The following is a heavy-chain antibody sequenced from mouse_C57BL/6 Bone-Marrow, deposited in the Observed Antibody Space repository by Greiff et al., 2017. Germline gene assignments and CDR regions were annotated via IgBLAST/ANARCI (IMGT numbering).Heavy chain of an antibody. D-gene: IGHD1-2*01. V-gene: IGHV5-6*02. Sequence: EVMLVESGGDLVKPGGSLKLSCAASGFTFSSYGMSWVRQTPDKRLAWVATISSGGSYTYYPDSVKGRFTISRDNAKNTLYLQMSSLKSEDTAMYYCARRGLLRLFDYWGQGTTLTVSS. CDR1: GFTFSSYG. J-gene: IGHJ2*01. CDR2: ISSGGSYT. CDR3: ARRGLLRLFDY.